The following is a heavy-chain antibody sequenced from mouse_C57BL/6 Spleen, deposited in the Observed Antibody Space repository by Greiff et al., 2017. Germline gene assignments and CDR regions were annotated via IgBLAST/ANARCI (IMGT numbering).Heavy chain of an antibody. D-gene: IGHD2-4*01. CDR3: ARNDYDAYYFDY. V-gene: IGHV1-61*01. CDR1: GYTFTSYW. CDR2: IYPSDSET. J-gene: IGHJ2*01. Sequence: QVQLQQPGAELVRPGSSVKLSCKASGYTFTSYWMDWVKQRPGQGLEWIGNIYPSDSETHYNQKFKDKATLTVDKSSSTAYMQLSSLTSEDSAVYYCARNDYDAYYFDYWGQGTTLTVSS.